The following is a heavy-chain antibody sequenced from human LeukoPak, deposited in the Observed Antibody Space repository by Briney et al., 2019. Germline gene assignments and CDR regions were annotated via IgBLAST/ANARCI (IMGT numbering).Heavy chain of an antibody. J-gene: IGHJ4*02. CDR3: ARGFCASGSCYSGDY. D-gene: IGHD2-15*01. CDR1: GFTFSDYY. Sequence: GGSLRLSCAASGFTFSDYYIDWVRQAPGKGLEWVGRSRNKAQSYTTEYVASVKGRFTMSKDDSENTLYLQMNSLKTEDTAVYYCARGFCASGSCYSGDYWGQGTLVTVSS. V-gene: IGHV3-72*01. CDR2: SRNKAQSYTT.